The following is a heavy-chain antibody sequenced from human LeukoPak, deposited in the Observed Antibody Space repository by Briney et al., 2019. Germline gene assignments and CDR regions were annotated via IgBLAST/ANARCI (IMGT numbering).Heavy chain of an antibody. D-gene: IGHD3-9*01. CDR2: IYTSGST. CDR1: GVSISSYY. J-gene: IGHJ5*02. V-gene: IGHV4-4*07. Sequence: SETLSLTCTVSGVSISSYYWSWIRQPAGKGLEWIGRIYTSGSTNYNPSPKSRVTMSVDTSKNQFSLKLSSVTAADTAVYYCARELRYFDWLLYWFDPWGQGTLVTVSS. CDR3: ARELRYFDWLLYWFDP.